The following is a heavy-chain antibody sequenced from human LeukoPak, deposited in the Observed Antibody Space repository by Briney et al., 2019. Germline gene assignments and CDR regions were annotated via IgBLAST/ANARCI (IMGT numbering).Heavy chain of an antibody. CDR2: IYHSGST. D-gene: IGHD3-3*01. Sequence: KPSETLSLTCAVSCFSISSGYYWGWVRQPPGEGLEWIGSIYHSGSTYYNPSLKSRVTISVDTSKNQFSLKLSSVTAADTAVYYCARLITIFGVVTDDWGQGTLVTVSS. V-gene: IGHV4-38-2*01. CDR3: ARLITIFGVVTDD. J-gene: IGHJ4*02. CDR1: CFSISSGYY.